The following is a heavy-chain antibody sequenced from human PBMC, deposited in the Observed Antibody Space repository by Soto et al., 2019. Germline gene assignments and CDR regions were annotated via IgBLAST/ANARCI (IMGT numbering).Heavy chain of an antibody. D-gene: IGHD6-19*01. CDR2: ISSSGSTI. CDR3: ARDGSSGWYTPNWFDP. Sequence: PGGSLRLSCAASGFTFSSYEMNWVRQAPGKGLEWVSYISSSGSTIYYADSVKGRFTFSRDNAKNSLYLQMNSLRAEDTAVYYCARDGSSGWYTPNWFDPWGQGTLVTVSS. V-gene: IGHV3-48*03. CDR1: GFTFSSYE. J-gene: IGHJ5*02.